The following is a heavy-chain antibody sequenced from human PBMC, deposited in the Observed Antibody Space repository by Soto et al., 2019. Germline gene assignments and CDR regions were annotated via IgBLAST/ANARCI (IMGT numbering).Heavy chain of an antibody. Sequence: QVQVVESGGGVVQPGGSLRLSCTASGFTLSQFGMHWVRQIPGKGLEWVALISYDGSKEFYAASVQGRFTISRDISKNTLFRQKNSLRGDDRGKYYCARKLRDSISWGNWFYNYDMDVWGQGTTVTVSS. J-gene: IGHJ6*02. D-gene: IGHD6-13*01. CDR1: GFTLSQFG. CDR3: ARKLRDSISWGNWFYNYDMDV. CDR2: ISYDGSKE. V-gene: IGHV3-33*01.